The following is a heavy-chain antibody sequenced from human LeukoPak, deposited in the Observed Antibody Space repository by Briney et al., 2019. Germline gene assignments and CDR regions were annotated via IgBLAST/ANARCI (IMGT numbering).Heavy chain of an antibody. V-gene: IGHV1-69*05. J-gene: IGHJ4*02. D-gene: IGHD6-19*01. CDR1: GGTFSSYA. Sequence: SVKVSCKASGGTFSSYAISWVRQAPGQGLERMGRIIPIFGTANYAQKFQGRVTITTDESTSTAYMELSSLRSEDTAVCYCARSQDSSGWYAALLDFDYWGQGTLVTVSS. CDR3: ARSQDSSGWYAALLDFDY. CDR2: IIPIFGTA.